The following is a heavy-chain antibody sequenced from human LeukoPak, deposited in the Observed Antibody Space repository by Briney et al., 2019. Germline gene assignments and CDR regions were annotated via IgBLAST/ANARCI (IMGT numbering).Heavy chain of an antibody. CDR2: INHSGST. CDR1: GGSFSGYY. CDR3: ARGRRGYSYGYVLDFLGYYFDY. J-gene: IGHJ4*02. V-gene: IGHV4-34*01. Sequence: PSETLSLTCAVYGGSFSGYYWSWIRQPPGKGLEWIGEINHSGSTNYNPSLKSRVTISVDTSKNQFSLKLSSVTAADTAVYYCARGRRGYSYGYVLDFLGYYFDYWGQGTLVTVPS. D-gene: IGHD5-18*01.